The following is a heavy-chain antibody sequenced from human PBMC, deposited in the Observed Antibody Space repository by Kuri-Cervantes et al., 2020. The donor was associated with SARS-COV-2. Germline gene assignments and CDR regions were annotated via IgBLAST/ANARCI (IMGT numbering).Heavy chain of an antibody. V-gene: IGHV1-3*01. CDR3: ARVSPRIPVAGTVSYFDY. J-gene: IGHJ4*02. Sequence: ASVKVSCKASGYTFTSYDINWVRQATGQRLEWMGWINAGNGNTKYSQKFQGRVTISRDTSASTAYMELSGLRSEDTAVYYCARVSPRIPVAGTVSYFDYWGQGTLVTVSS. CDR1: GYTFTSYD. CDR2: INAGNGNT. D-gene: IGHD6-19*01.